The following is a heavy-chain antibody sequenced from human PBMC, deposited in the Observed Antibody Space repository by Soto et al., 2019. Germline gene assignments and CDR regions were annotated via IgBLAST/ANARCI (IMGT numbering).Heavy chain of an antibody. Sequence: GGSLRLSCAASGFTFSSYSMNWVRQAPGKGLEWVSYISSSSSSTIYYADSVKGRFTISRDNAKNSLYLQMNSLRAEDTAVYYCARDGGGVTTVYYYYYMDVWGKGTTVTVSS. D-gene: IGHD4-17*01. V-gene: IGHV3-48*01. CDR2: ISSSSSSTI. CDR1: GFTFSSYS. J-gene: IGHJ6*03. CDR3: ARDGGGVTTVYYYYYMDV.